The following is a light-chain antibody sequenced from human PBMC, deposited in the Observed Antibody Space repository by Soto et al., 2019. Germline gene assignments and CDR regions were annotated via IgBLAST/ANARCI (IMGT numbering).Light chain of an antibody. CDR1: SSDVGGYNH. Sequence: QSALTQPASVSGSPGQSVTISCTGTSSDVGGYNHVSWYQQHPGKAPKLMISGVTKRPSAVPDRFSGSKSGNTASLTISGLPAEDEADYYCCSYAGSIYVFGTGTKVTVL. J-gene: IGLJ1*01. CDR3: CSYAGSIYV. CDR2: GVT. V-gene: IGLV2-11*01.